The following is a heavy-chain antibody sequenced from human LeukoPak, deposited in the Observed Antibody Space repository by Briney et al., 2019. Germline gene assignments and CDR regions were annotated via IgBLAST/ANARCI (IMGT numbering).Heavy chain of an antibody. CDR1: GDTFSSSA. V-gene: IGHV1-69*04. Sequence: GASVKVSCKASGDTFSSSAISWVRQAPGQGLEWMGKIILPLDITNYAQQFQGGVTITTDKSTDTVFLELSSLRSQGTAVYYCARSSVTGHFDFWGQGTLVTVSS. CDR2: IILPLDIT. J-gene: IGHJ4*02. CDR3: ARSSVTGHFDF. D-gene: IGHD6-19*01.